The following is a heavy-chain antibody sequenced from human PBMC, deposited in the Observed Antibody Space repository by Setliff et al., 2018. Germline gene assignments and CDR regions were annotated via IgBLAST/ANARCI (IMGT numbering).Heavy chain of an antibody. D-gene: IGHD3-22*01. J-gene: IGHJ3*02. V-gene: IGHV1-18*01. Sequence: SVKVSCKTSGYAFITFGMSWVRQAPGQGLEWMGWMSPVYGIANYARKFQGRVTMTTDTSTSTAYMELRSLRSDDTAVYYCARDLDYQYYYDSSGRDAFDIWGQGTMVTVSS. CDR1: GYAFITFG. CDR3: ARDLDYQYYYDSSGRDAFDI. CDR2: MSPVYGIA.